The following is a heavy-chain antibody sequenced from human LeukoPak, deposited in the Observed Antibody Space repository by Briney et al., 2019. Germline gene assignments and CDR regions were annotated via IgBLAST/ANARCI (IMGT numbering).Heavy chain of an antibody. D-gene: IGHD3-3*01. CDR1: GGYISSYY. J-gene: IGHJ4*02. CDR3: ARDRRVETTFVVVYYFDY. Sequence: PSETLSLTCTVSGGYISSYYWSWIRQPAGKGLEWIGRIYTSGSTNYNPSLKSRVTMSVDTSKNQFSLKLSSVTAADTAVYYCARDRRVETTFVVVYYFDYWGPGTLVTVSS. CDR2: IYTSGST. V-gene: IGHV4-4*07.